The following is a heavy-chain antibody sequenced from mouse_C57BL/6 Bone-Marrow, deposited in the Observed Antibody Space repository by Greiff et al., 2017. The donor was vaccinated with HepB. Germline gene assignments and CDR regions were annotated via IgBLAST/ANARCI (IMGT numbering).Heavy chain of an antibody. V-gene: IGHV1-42*01. CDR2: INPSTGGT. Sequence: EVHLVESGPELVKPGASVKISCKASGYSFTGYYMNWVKQSPEKSLEWIGEINPSTGGTTYNQKFKAKATLTVDKSSSTAYMQLKSLTSEDSAVYYCARGSLYDGYYAMDYWGQGTSVTVSS. J-gene: IGHJ4*01. CDR1: GYSFTGYY. D-gene: IGHD2-3*01. CDR3: ARGSLYDGYYAMDY.